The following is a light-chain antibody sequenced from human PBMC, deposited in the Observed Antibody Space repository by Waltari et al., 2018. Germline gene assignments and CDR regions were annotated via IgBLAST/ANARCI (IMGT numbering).Light chain of an antibody. CDR2: AAA. V-gene: IGKV1-39*01. Sequence: ITCLPSQAMHMYLTWSQQKPGNAPNLLIDAAATLHRGIPARFSGSGSGTHFSLTISSRRPEDFATDYCQPSYTTPLTFGGGTKVEI. CDR1: QAMHMY. CDR3: QPSYTTPLT. J-gene: IGKJ4*01.